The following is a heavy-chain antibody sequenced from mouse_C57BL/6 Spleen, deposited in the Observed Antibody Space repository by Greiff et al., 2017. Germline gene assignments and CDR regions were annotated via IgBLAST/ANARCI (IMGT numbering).Heavy chain of an antibody. CDR2: IDPEDGDT. Sequence: VQLQQSGAELVRPGASVKLSCKASGYTFTDYYMHWVKQRPAQGLEGIGRIDPEDGDTEYAPQFQGKATMTEDTSSNTAYLQLSSLTSEDTAVYYCTTRDYDYWGQRTLVTVSA. V-gene: IGHV14-1*01. J-gene: IGHJ3*01. CDR1: GYTFTDYY. D-gene: IGHD2-4*01. CDR3: TTRDYDY.